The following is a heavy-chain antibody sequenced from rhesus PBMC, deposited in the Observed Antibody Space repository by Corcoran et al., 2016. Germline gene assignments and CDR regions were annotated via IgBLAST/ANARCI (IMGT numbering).Heavy chain of an antibody. J-gene: IGHJ4*01. D-gene: IGHD3-34*01. CDR3: ARPKGGDWGDYYAH. V-gene: IGHV4-76*01. CDR1: GYSISSGYD. Sequence: QVQLQESGPGVVKPSETLSLTCAVSGYSISSGYDWSGIRQPPGKGLEWIGYIYGSSGSTNYNPSLKNRVTISKDTSKNQFSLKLSSVTAADTAVYYCARPKGGDWGDYYAHWGQGVLVTVSS. CDR2: IYGSSGST.